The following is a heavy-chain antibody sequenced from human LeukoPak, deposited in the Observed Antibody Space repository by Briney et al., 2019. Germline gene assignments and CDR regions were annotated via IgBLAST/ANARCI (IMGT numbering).Heavy chain of an antibody. V-gene: IGHV3-66*02. CDR2: IYSGGST. D-gene: IGHD3-3*01. J-gene: IGHJ4*02. CDR1: GFTVSSNY. CDR3: AREYYDFWSGHR. Sequence: GGSLRLSXAASGFTVSSNYMSWVRQAPGKGVEWVSAIYSGGSTYYADSVKGRFTISRDNSKNTLYLQMNSLRAEDTAVYYCAREYYDFWSGHRWGQGTLVTVSS.